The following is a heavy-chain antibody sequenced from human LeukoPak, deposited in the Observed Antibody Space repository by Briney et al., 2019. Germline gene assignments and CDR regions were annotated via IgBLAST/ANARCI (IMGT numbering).Heavy chain of an antibody. D-gene: IGHD6-13*01. CDR1: GASIGTYY. Sequence: PSETLSLTCTVSGASIGTYYWSWIRQPPGKGLEWIGYIYYSGSTNYNPSLKSRVTISVDTSKNQFSLKLTSVTAADTAVYYCARERGYSSGWYSDYWGQGTLVTVSS. V-gene: IGHV4-59*01. CDR3: ARERGYSSGWYSDY. CDR2: IYYSGST. J-gene: IGHJ4*02.